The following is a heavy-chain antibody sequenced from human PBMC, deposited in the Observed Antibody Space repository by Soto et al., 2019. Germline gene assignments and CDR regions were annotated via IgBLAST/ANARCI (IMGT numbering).Heavy chain of an antibody. J-gene: IGHJ5*02. D-gene: IGHD4-17*01. Sequence: GGSLRLSCAASGFTFSNYAMNWVRQAPGKGLEWVASISSSSNYIYYADSLKGRFTVSRDNAKNSLHLQVDSLRAEDTAVYYCARGGVYGGNSHPGWLDPWSQGTLVTVSS. V-gene: IGHV3-21*01. CDR2: ISSSSNYI. CDR3: ARGGVYGGNSHPGWLDP. CDR1: GFTFSNYA.